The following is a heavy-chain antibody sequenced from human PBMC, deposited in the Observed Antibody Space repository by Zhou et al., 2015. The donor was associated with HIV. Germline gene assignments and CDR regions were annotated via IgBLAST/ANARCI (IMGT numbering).Heavy chain of an antibody. CDR3: ARETWAARDYYYYLDV. D-gene: IGHD6-6*01. V-gene: IGHV1-69*13. CDR1: GYTFTSYG. Sequence: QVHLVQSGAAVKKPGASVKVSCKASGYTFTSYGISWVRQAPGQGLEWMGGIIPIFGKTNYAQKFQGRVTIMADESTSIVYMELRGLKSEDTAVYYCARETWAARDYYYYLDVWGKGTTVTVSS. CDR2: IIPIFGKT. J-gene: IGHJ6*03.